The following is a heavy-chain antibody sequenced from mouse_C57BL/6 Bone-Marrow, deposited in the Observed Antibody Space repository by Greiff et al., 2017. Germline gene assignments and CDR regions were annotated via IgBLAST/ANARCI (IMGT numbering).Heavy chain of an antibody. D-gene: IGHD1-1*01. Sequence: QVQLQQSGPELVKPGASVKLSCKASGYTFTSYDINWVKQRPGQGLEWIGWIYPRDGSTKYNEKFKGKATLTVDTSSSTAYMELHSLTSEDSAVYFCARGHHYYGSSYGFAYWGQGTLVTVSA. CDR1: GYTFTSYD. CDR2: IYPRDGST. CDR3: ARGHHYYGSSYGFAY. J-gene: IGHJ3*01. V-gene: IGHV1-85*01.